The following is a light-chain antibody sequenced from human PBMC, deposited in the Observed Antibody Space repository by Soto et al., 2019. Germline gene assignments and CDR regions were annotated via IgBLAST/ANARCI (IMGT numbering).Light chain of an antibody. V-gene: IGKV3-11*01. CDR1: QNVRTF. CDR3: QQHSHWPPWT. J-gene: IGKJ1*01. CDR2: GAS. Sequence: EVVLTQSPATLSLSPGERATLSCRASQNVRTFLDWYQQKPGQAPRLLIYGASNRDTGIPARFSGSGSGTDFTLNICSLEPEYYAVYYCQQHSHWPPWTFGQGNRVKIQ.